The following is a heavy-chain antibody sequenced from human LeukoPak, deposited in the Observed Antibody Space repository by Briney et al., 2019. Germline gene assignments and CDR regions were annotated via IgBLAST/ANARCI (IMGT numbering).Heavy chain of an antibody. J-gene: IGHJ4*02. Sequence: SQTLSLTCAISGDSVSTNSVAWNWIRQSPSRGLEWLGRTSYRSKWYNDYAVSVKSRITITPDTSKNQFSLKLNSVTAADTAVYYCARGNYVYVWGGIDYWGQGTLVTVSS. V-gene: IGHV6-1*01. D-gene: IGHD3-16*01. CDR3: ARGNYVYVWGGIDY. CDR1: GDSVSTNSVA. CDR2: TSYRSKWYN.